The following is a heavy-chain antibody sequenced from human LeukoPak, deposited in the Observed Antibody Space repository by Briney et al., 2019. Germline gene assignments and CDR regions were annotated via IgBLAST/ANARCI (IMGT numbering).Heavy chain of an antibody. CDR3: AKGGTIAAAAYYFDY. J-gene: IGHJ4*02. CDR1: GFTFTNYG. D-gene: IGHD6-13*01. Sequence: GGSLRLSCVGSGFTFTNYGIHWVRQAPGKGLEWVAFIRYDGSNKYYADSVKGRFTISRDNSKNTLYLQMNSLRAEDTAVYYCAKGGTIAAAAYYFDYWGQGTLVTVSS. CDR2: IRYDGSNK. V-gene: IGHV3-30*02.